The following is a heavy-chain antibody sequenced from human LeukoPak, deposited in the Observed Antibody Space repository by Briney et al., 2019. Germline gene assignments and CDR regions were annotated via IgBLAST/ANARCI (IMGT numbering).Heavy chain of an antibody. CDR3: ARDRGYYSFDY. CDR1: GFTFSDYY. J-gene: IGHJ4*02. Sequence: GGSLRLSCAASGFTFSDYYMSWIRQAPGKGLEWVSYISSSGSTIYYADSVKGRFTISRDNSKNTLYLQMSSLRADDTAVYYCARDRGYYSFDYWGQGTLVTVSS. D-gene: IGHD3-3*01. V-gene: IGHV3-11*04. CDR2: ISSSGSTI.